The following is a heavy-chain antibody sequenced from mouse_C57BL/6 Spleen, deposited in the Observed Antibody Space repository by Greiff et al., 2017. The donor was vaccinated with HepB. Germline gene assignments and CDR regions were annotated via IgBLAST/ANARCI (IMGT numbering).Heavy chain of an antibody. V-gene: IGHV3-1*01. CDR3: ARSTTVVAPYAMDY. D-gene: IGHD1-1*01. J-gene: IGHJ4*01. Sequence: EVKLVESGPGMVKPSQSLSLTCTVTGYSITSGYDWHWIRHFPGNKLEWMGYISYSGSTNYNPSLKSRISITHDTSKNHFFLKLNSVTTEDTATYYCARSTTVVAPYAMDYWVKEPQSPSPQ. CDR2: ISYSGST. CDR1: GYSITSGYD.